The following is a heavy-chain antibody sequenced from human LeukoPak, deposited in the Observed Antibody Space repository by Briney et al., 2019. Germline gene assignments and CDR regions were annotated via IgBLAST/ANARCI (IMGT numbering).Heavy chain of an antibody. V-gene: IGHV1-69*06. CDR3: ARPPRPYDISARLGY. Sequence: GASVKVSCKASGYTFTSYGISWVRQAPGQGLEWMGGIIPIFGTANYAQKFQGRVTITADKSTSTAYMELSSLRSEDTAVYYCARPPRPYDISARLGYWGQGTLVTVSS. CDR2: IIPIFGTA. J-gene: IGHJ4*02. CDR1: GYTFTSYG. D-gene: IGHD3-9*01.